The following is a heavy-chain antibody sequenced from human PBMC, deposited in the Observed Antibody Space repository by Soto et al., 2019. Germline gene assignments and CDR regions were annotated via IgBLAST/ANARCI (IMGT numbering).Heavy chain of an antibody. J-gene: IGHJ4*02. CDR2: INYSGSNI. D-gene: IGHD6-13*01. CDR1: GFTFSNYG. Sequence: GGSLRLSCAASGFTFSNYGMFWVRQAPGKGLEWVSKINYSGSNIYYYADSVKGRFTISRDNSKNTLYLQMNSLRAENTAVYYCARGPYSSSWYTTFFDYWGQGTLVTVSS. CDR3: ARGPYSSSWYTTFFDY. V-gene: IGHV3-48*01.